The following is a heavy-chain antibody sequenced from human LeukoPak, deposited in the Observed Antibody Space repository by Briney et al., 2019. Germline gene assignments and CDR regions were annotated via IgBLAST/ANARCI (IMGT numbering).Heavy chain of an antibody. CDR1: GYSFTSYW. CDR3: ARGQYSSSWYPYYFDY. CDR2: IYPGDSDT. J-gene: IGHJ4*02. V-gene: IGHV5-51*01. D-gene: IGHD6-13*01. Sequence: GESLKISCKGSGYSFTSYWIGWVRQMPGKGLEWMGIIYPGDSDTRYSPSFQGQVTISADKSISTAYLQWSSLKASDTAMYYCARGQYSSSWYPYYFDYWGQGTLVTVSS.